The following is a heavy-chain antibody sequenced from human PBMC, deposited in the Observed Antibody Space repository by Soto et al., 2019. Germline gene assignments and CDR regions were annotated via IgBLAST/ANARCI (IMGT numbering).Heavy chain of an antibody. J-gene: IGHJ6*02. CDR3: ARLPNYDFWSGWANYYYYYGMDV. CDR1: GFTFSSYA. V-gene: IGHV3-23*01. D-gene: IGHD3-3*01. CDR2: ISGSGGST. Sequence: AGGSLRLSCAASGFTFSSYAMSWVRQAPGKGLEWVSAISGSGGSTYYADSVKGRFTISRDNSKNTLYLQMNSLRAEDTAVYYCARLPNYDFWSGWANYYYYYGMDVWGQGTTVTVSS.